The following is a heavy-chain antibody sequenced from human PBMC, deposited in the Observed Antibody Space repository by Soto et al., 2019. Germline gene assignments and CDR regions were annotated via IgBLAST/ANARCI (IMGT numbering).Heavy chain of an antibody. Sequence: QVQLVQSGGEVKKPGASVKVSCKASGNTFTNYGLNWVRQAPGQGLEWMGWISAYHGNTNYAQKVPGRVTMTTDTFTRTAYMELRSLRSDDTAVYYCARSRSVGAYVDYWGQGTLVSVSS. V-gene: IGHV1-18*01. CDR1: GNTFTNYG. J-gene: IGHJ4*02. CDR3: ARSRSVGAYVDY. D-gene: IGHD1-26*01. CDR2: ISAYHGNT.